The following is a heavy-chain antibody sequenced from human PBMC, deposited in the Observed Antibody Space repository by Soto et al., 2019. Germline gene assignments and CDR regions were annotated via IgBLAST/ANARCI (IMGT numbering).Heavy chain of an antibody. V-gene: IGHV3-11*06. CDR3: ARDPLITFGGDINWSDP. CDR1: GFTFSDYY. CDR2: ISSSSSYT. J-gene: IGHJ5*02. Sequence: QVQLVESGGGLVKPGGSLRLSCAASGFTFSDYYMSWIRQAPGKGLEWVSYISSSSSYTNYADSVKGRFTISRDNAKNSLYLQMNSLRAEDTAVYYCARDPLITFGGDINWSDPWGQGTLVTVSS. D-gene: IGHD3-16*01.